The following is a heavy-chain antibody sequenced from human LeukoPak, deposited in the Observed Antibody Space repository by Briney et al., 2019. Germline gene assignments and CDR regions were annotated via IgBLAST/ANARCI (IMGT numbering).Heavy chain of an antibody. Sequence: ASVKVSCKASGYTFTSYYMHWVRQAPGQGLEWMGIINPSGGSTSYAQKFQGRVTMTRDTSTSTVYMELSSLRSEDTAVYYCARDPPSHYYDSSGYPDYWGQGTLVTVSS. V-gene: IGHV1-46*01. CDR1: GYTFTSYY. CDR2: INPSGGST. J-gene: IGHJ4*02. CDR3: ARDPPSHYYDSSGYPDY. D-gene: IGHD3-22*01.